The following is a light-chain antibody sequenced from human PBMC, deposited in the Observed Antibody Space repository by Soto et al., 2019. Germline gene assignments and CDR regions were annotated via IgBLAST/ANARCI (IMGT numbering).Light chain of an antibody. CDR3: MQAIQTPLT. CDR2: LGS. V-gene: IGKV2-28*01. CDR1: QSLLHSNGYNY. J-gene: IGKJ4*01. Sequence: DIVMTQSPLSLPVTPGEPASISCRSSQSLLHSNGYNYLDWYLQKPGQSRQLLIYLGSNRASGVPDRFSGSGSGTDFTLKISRVEAEDVGVYYCMQAIQTPLTFGGGTKVEIK.